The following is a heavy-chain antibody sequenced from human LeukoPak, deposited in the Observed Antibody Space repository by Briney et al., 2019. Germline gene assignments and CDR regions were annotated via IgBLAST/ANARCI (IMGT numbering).Heavy chain of an antibody. D-gene: IGHD2-2*03. J-gene: IGHJ5*02. CDR1: GFTFSSYW. CDR2: IKQDGSEK. CDR3: ARDDGGYCSSTSCYLGWFDP. Sequence: GGSPRLSCAASGFTFSSYWMSWVRQAPGKGLEWVANIKQDGSEKYYVDSVKGRFTISRDNAKNSLYLQMNSLRAEDTAVYYCARDDGGYCSSTSCYLGWFDPWGQGTLVTVSS. V-gene: IGHV3-7*01.